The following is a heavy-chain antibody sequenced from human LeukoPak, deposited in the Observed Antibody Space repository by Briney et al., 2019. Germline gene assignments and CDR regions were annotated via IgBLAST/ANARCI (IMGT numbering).Heavy chain of an antibody. D-gene: IGHD3-22*01. J-gene: IGHJ4*02. CDR3: AKDKTNSGYYSSFDY. CDR2: ISSSSSYI. Sequence: GGSLRLSCAASGFTFSSYTMNWVRQAPGKGLEWVSSISSSSSYIYYADSVKGRFTISRDNAKNSLYLQMNSLRAEDTALYYCAKDKTNSGYYSSFDYWGQGTLVTVSS. CDR1: GFTFSSYT. V-gene: IGHV3-21*04.